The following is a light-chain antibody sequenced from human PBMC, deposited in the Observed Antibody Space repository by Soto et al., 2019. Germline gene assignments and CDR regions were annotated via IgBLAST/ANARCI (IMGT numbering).Light chain of an antibody. Sequence: EIVLTQSPGTLSLSPGERATLSCRASQSVSSSYLAWYQQKPGQAPRLLIYGASSRATGIPDRFSGSGSGTDXTLTIXRXXPEXFAXYXXXQYGSSPYTFGQGTKLEIK. V-gene: IGKV3-20*01. J-gene: IGKJ2*01. CDR2: GAS. CDR1: QSVSSSY. CDR3: XQYGSSPYT.